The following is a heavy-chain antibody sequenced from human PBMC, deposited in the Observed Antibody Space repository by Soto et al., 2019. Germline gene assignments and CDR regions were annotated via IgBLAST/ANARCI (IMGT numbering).Heavy chain of an antibody. V-gene: IGHV1-8*01. J-gene: IGHJ4*02. CDR1: GYTFTNYD. CDR3: VLYRDGYNYFDY. Sequence: QVQLVQSGAELKKPGASVKVSCKASGYTFTNYDINWVRQATGQGLEWMGWMNPNSGNTGYVQKFQGRVTMTRNTTISTAYMELSSLRSEGTAVYYCVLYRDGYNYFDYWGQGTLVTVSS. CDR2: MNPNSGNT. D-gene: IGHD5-12*01.